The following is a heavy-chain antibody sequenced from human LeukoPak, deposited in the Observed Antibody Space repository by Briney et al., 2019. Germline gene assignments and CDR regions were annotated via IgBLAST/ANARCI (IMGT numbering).Heavy chain of an antibody. D-gene: IGHD5-12*01. CDR3: TRDRWGGGYISRGMDV. Sequence: GGSLRLSCAASGFTFSSYWMSWVRQAPGKGLEWLGFIRSKDNDGTTDYAASVKGRFIISRDDSKSVAYLEMNDVKIEDTAVYYCTRDRWGGGYISRGMDVWGKGTTVTISS. CDR1: GFTFSSYW. V-gene: IGHV3-49*04. CDR2: IRSKDNDGTT. J-gene: IGHJ6*04.